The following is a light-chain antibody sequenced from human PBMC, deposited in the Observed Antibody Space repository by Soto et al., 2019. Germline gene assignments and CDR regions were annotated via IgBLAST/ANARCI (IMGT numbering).Light chain of an antibody. Sequence: QSALTQPPSASGSPGQSVTISCTGTSSDVGGYNYVSWYQQHPDRAPKLMIYEVSKRPSGVPDRFSGSKSGNTASLTVSGLQAEDEADYYCSSYAGSNVVFGGGTKLT. J-gene: IGLJ2*01. CDR2: EVS. CDR1: SSDVGGYNY. CDR3: SSYAGSNVV. V-gene: IGLV2-8*01.